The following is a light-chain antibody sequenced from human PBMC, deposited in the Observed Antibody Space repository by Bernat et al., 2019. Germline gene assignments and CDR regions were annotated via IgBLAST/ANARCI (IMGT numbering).Light chain of an antibody. Sequence: EIVLTQSPATLSLSPGERATLSCRASQSVYTYLAWYQQKPGQAPRLLIYAASYRATGIPARFSGSGSGTDFTVTISRLEPEDFALYYCQQRSKWPITFGQGTRLEIK. V-gene: IGKV3-11*01. CDR2: AAS. J-gene: IGKJ5*01. CDR3: QQRSKWPIT. CDR1: QSVYTY.